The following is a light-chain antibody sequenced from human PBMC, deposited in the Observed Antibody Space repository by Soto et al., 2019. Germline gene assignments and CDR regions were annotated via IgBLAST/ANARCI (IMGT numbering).Light chain of an antibody. Sequence: EIVLTQSPGTLSLFPGERATLSCRAPQSVNSDYLAWYQQKPGQAPRLLIYIASRRATGIPDSFSGSGSGTDFTLTINSLEPEDFAVYYCQQYGTSPWTFGQGTKVEIK. CDR2: IAS. CDR1: QSVNSDY. J-gene: IGKJ1*01. CDR3: QQYGTSPWT. V-gene: IGKV3-20*01.